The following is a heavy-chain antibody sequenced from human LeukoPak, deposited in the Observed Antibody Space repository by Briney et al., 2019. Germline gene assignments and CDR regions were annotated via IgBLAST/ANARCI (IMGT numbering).Heavy chain of an antibody. V-gene: IGHV3-66*01. CDR1: GFTFDDYG. CDR2: IYSGGST. J-gene: IGHJ4*02. CDR3: AKDIGYSSSWYSLYYFDY. D-gene: IGHD6-13*01. Sequence: GGSLRLSCAASGFTFDDYGMSWVRQVPGKGLEWVSVIYSGGSTYYADSVKGRFTISRDNSKNTLYLQMNSLRAEDTAVYYCAKDIGYSSSWYSLYYFDYWGQGTLVTVSS.